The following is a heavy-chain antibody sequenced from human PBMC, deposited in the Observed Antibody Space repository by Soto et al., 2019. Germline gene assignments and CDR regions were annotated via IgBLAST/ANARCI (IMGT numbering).Heavy chain of an antibody. CDR3: ARDRSDREMGYAFDI. J-gene: IGHJ3*02. CDR2: ISADNGKT. D-gene: IGHD3-3*01. CDR1: GYTFINYG. Sequence: ASVKVSCKASGYTFINYGISWVRQAPGQGLEWMGWISADNGKTDYVQELQGRVTMTTDTSTSTAYMELSSLRSEDTAVYYCARDRSDREMGYAFDIWGQGTMVTVSS. V-gene: IGHV1-18*01.